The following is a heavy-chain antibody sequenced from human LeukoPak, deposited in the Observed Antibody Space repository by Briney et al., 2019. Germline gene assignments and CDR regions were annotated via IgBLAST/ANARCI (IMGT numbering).Heavy chain of an antibody. Sequence: PGMSLRLSCAASRFSFSSDDMHWVRQGPGKGLEWVTVIWSDATNKYYAASVKGRFTISRDNSTRTLSLQMNCLRPADTALYFCATQTYSYGSRTYYYYFDYWGQGTLVTVSS. V-gene: IGHV3-33*01. J-gene: IGHJ4*02. CDR3: ATQTYSYGSRTYYYYFDY. CDR1: RFSFSSDD. CDR2: IWSDATNK. D-gene: IGHD3-10*01.